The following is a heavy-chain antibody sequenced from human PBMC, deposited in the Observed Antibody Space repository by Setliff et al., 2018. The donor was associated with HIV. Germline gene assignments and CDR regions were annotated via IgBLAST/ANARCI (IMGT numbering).Heavy chain of an antibody. CDR3: ARRGGYSYGYMDV. CDR1: GGSFRSSRYY. D-gene: IGHD5-18*01. V-gene: IGHV4-39*07. Sequence: SETLSLTCTVSGGSFRSSRYYWGWIRQPPGKGLEWIGNIHYGGFFWYSPSLKSRVTISVDTSKKQFSLKLSSVTAADTAVYYCARRGGYSYGYMDVWGKGTTVTVSS. J-gene: IGHJ6*03. CDR2: IHYGGFF.